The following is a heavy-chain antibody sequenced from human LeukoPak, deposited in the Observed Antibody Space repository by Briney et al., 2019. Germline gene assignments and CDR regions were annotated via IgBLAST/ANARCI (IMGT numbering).Heavy chain of an antibody. D-gene: IGHD3-16*02. V-gene: IGHV3-21*01. CDR2: ISSSSSYI. Sequence: GGSLRLSCAASGFTFSSFWMHWVRQAPGKGLEWVSSISSSSSYIYYADSVKGRFTISRDNAKNSLYLQMNSLRAKDTAVYYCARALTFGGVIAFDYWGQGTLVTVSS. CDR1: GFTFSSFW. CDR3: ARALTFGGVIAFDY. J-gene: IGHJ4*02.